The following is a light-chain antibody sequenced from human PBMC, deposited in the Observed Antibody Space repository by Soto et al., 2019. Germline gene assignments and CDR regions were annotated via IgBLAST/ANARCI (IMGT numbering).Light chain of an antibody. CDR2: SDT. Sequence: SYELPQPPSVSVAPGTKASISCGGNNIGSKGVHWYQQKPGQAPVLVIYSDTDLPPVIPERFSGSNSANLATLTISRVEAGDEADYYCQVWDSGSAHVLFGGGTKLTVL. CDR1: NIGSKG. J-gene: IGLJ2*01. V-gene: IGLV3-21*04. CDR3: QVWDSGSAHVL.